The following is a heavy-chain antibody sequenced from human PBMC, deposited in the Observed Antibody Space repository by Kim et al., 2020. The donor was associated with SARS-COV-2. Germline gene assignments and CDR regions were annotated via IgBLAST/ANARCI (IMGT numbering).Heavy chain of an antibody. CDR3: ARPSDGLHYYDMDV. CDR1: GGTFRGYG. Sequence: SVKVSCKASGGTFRGYGVSWVRQAPGEGLEWVGGIIPVFATVNYAQKFLGRVTVTADESTNTAYMELSSLKSDDTAVYYRARPSDGLHYYDMDVWGQG. J-gene: IGHJ6*02. D-gene: IGHD3-10*01. CDR2: IIPVFATV. V-gene: IGHV1-69*13.